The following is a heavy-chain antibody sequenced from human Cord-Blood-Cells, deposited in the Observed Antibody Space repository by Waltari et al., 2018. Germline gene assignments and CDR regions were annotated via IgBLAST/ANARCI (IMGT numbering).Heavy chain of an antibody. V-gene: IGHV4-39*01. D-gene: IGHD3-10*01. CDR3: ARQENYYGSGSYYFDY. J-gene: IGHJ4*02. CDR1: GGSISSSSYY. Sequence: QLQLQESGPGQVKPSEPLSLTCTVSGGSISSSSYYWGWIRHPPGKGLEWIGRIYYRGSTYYNPSLKSRVTISVDTSKNQFSLKLSSVTAADTAVYYCARQENYYGSGSYYFDYWGQGTLVTVSS. CDR2: IYYRGST.